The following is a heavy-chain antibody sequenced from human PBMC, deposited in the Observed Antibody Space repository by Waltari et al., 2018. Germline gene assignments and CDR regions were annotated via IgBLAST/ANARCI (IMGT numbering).Heavy chain of an antibody. CDR2: IWYDGSNK. CDR3: ARESGYDSASTSYYYYYGMAV. CDR1: GFTFSSYG. J-gene: IGHJ6*04. D-gene: IGHD5-12*01. V-gene: IGHV3-33*01. Sequence: QVQLVESGGGVVQPGRSLRLSCAASGFTFSSYGMHWVRQAPGKGLEWVAVIWYDGSNKYYADSVKSRFTSSRDNSKNTLHLQMSSMRAEDTAVYYWARESGYDSASTSYYYYYGMAVWGEGTTVTVSS.